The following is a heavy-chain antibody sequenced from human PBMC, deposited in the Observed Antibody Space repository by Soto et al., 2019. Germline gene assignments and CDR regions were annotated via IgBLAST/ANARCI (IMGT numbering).Heavy chain of an antibody. J-gene: IGHJ5*01. D-gene: IGHD7-27*01. CDR2: IYKSATT. CDR1: GDSISNLDYF. Sequence: PSETLSLTCSVSGDSISNLDYFWAWIRQLPWQALEYIGYIYKSATTYYNPSFESRVAISVDTSKSQFSLNVTSVTAADTAVYFCARGRYCLTGRCFPNWFDSWGQGXLVT. CDR3: ARGRYCLTGRCFPNWFDS. V-gene: IGHV4-30-4*01.